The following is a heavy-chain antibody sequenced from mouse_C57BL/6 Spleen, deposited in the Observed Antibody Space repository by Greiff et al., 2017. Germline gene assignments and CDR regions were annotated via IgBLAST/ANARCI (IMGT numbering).Heavy chain of an antibody. J-gene: IGHJ2*01. V-gene: IGHV1-7*01. Sequence: VQRVESGAELAKPGASVKLSCKASGYTFTSYWMHWVKQRPGQGLEWIGYINPSSGYTKYNQKFKDKATLTADKSSSTAYMQLSSLTYEDSAVYYWARFLYGSRGYFDYWGQGTTLTVSS. D-gene: IGHD1-1*01. CDR1: GYTFTSYW. CDR3: ARFLYGSRGYFDY. CDR2: INPSSGYT.